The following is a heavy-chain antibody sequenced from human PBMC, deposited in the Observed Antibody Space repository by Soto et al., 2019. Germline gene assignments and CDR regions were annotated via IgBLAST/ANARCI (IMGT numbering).Heavy chain of an antibody. J-gene: IGHJ4*02. CDR1: GSRFSNYV. Sequence: QVQLVQSGAEVKTPGSSLKVSCKVSGSRFSNYVISWVRQAPGHGLEWLGRIIPIFNSTKYAQNFQGRVTITADKSTSTASLELRSLRSDDTAVYYCAREFRGKKAGYNGLVSLGYWGQGTLVTVS. V-gene: IGHV1-69*06. CDR3: AREFRGKKAGYNGLVSLGY. D-gene: IGHD2-2*02. CDR2: IIPIFNST.